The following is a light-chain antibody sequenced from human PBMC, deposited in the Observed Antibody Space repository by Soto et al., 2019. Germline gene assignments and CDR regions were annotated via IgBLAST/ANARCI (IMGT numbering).Light chain of an antibody. J-gene: IGLJ3*02. CDR1: SSNIGAGYD. CDR2: GNS. V-gene: IGLV1-40*01. Sequence: QSVLTQPPSVSGAPGQRVTISCTGSSSNIGAGYDVHWYQQLPGTAPKLLIYGNSNRPSGVPDRFSGSKSGTPASLAITGLQAEDEADYYCQSYDSSLSGPGVFGGGTKLTVL. CDR3: QSYDSSLSGPGV.